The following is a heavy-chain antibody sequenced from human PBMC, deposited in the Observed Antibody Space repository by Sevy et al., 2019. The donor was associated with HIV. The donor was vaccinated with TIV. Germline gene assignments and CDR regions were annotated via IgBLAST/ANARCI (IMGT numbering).Heavy chain of an antibody. CDR3: ARAAYCGTDCYYYLDY. D-gene: IGHD2-21*02. Sequence: GGSLRLSCSASGFSLNSYFMIWVRQAPGKGLEWLAKTKQDETSTYYVDSVRGRFTISRDNSKNSLYLQLNSLRVEETAGYYCARAAYCGTDCYYYLDYWGRGTLVTVSS. CDR1: GFSLNSYF. J-gene: IGHJ4*02. CDR2: TKQDETST. V-gene: IGHV3-7*01.